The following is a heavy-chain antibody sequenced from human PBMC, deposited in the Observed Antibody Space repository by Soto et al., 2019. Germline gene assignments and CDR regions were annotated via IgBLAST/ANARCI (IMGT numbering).Heavy chain of an antibody. CDR1: GFTFSMYS. CDR2: IPQDGVDG. V-gene: IGHV3-7*03. D-gene: IGHD2-21*02. Sequence: DVKLVESGGGLVQPGDSLRLSCEVSGFTFSMYSMSWVRQSPGKGLEWVANIPQDGVDGHYADSVKGRFTISRDNGKTSLYLQLNNLRAEETAVYYCARDHLILPAHDFFYGSDVWGRGATVTVAS. J-gene: IGHJ6*02. CDR3: ARDHLILPAHDFFYGSDV.